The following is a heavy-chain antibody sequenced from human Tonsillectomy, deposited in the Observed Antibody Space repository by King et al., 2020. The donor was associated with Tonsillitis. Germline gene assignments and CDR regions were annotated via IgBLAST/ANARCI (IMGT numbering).Heavy chain of an antibody. D-gene: IGHD7-27*01. J-gene: IGHJ2*01. CDR3: ARRSSWGSNWYFDL. Sequence: QLQESGPGLVKPSQTLSLTCTVSGGSISSGNYYWIWIRQPAGKGLEWIGRIYSSGTTNYNPSLKSRVTMSIDTSKDQFSLKLSSVTAADTAVYYCARRSSWGSNWYFDLWGRGALVTVSS. CDR1: GGSISSGNYY. CDR2: IYSSGTT. V-gene: IGHV4-61*02.